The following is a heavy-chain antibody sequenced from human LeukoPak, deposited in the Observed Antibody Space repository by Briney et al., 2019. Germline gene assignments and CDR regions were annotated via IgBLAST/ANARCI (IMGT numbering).Heavy chain of an antibody. CDR3: ARYRLVAAAPLDY. J-gene: IGHJ4*02. V-gene: IGHV1-69*05. CDR2: IIPIFGTA. D-gene: IGHD6-13*01. Sequence: SVKVSCKASGYTFTSYYMHWVRQAPGQGLEWMGRIIPIFGTANYAQKFQGRVTITTDESTSTAYMELSSLRSEDTAVYYCARYRLVAAAPLDYWGQGTLVTVSS. CDR1: GYTFTSYY.